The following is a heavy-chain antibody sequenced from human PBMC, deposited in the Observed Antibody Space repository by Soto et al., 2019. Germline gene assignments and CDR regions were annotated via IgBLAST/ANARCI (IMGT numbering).Heavy chain of an antibody. CDR3: GRVGSSSWRGWFDP. CDR1: GFTFSSYS. J-gene: IGHJ5*02. Sequence: EVQLVESGGGLVKPGGSLRLSCAASGFTFSSYSMNWVRQAPGKGLEWVSSISSSSSYIYYADSVKGRFTISRDNAKNPLDLEMNSLRGEDTAVYYCGRVGSSSWRGWFDPWGQGTLVTVSS. D-gene: IGHD6-13*01. V-gene: IGHV3-21*01. CDR2: ISSSSSYI.